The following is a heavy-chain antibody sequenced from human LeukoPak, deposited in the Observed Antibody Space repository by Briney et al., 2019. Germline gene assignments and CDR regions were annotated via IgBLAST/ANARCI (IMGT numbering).Heavy chain of an antibody. CDR2: IYYSGST. V-gene: IGHV4-59*01. J-gene: IGHJ3*02. CDR3: ARDLDPDGAADDAFDI. Sequence: PSETLSLTCTVSGGSISSYYWSWIRQPPGKGLEWIGYIYYSGSTNYNPSLKSRVTISVDTSKNQFSLKLSSVTAADTAVYYCARDLDPDGAADDAFDIWGQGTMVTVSS. CDR1: GGSISSYY. D-gene: IGHD6-25*01.